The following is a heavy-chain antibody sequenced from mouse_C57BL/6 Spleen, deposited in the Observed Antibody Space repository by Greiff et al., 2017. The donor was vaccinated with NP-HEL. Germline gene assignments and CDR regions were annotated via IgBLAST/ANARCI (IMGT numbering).Heavy chain of an antibody. V-gene: IGHV1-55*01. Sequence: QVQLQQPGAELVKPGASVKMSCKASGYTFTSYWITWVKQRPGQGLEWIGDIYPGSGSTNYNEKFKSKATLTVDTSSSTAYMQLSSLTSEDSAVYYCARCYDYDVGAMDYWGQGTTLTVSS. J-gene: IGHJ2*01. CDR1: GYTFTSYW. CDR2: IYPGSGST. D-gene: IGHD2-4*01. CDR3: ARCYDYDVGAMDY.